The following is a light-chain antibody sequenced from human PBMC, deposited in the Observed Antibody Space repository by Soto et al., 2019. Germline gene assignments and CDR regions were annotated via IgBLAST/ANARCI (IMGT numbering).Light chain of an antibody. V-gene: IGKV3D-20*02. CDR3: QQRTDRPPWT. CDR2: GSS. J-gene: IGKJ1*01. Sequence: EIVLTQSPGTLSLSPGERATLSCRASQSVSSSFLAWYQQTPGQAPRLLIYGSSSRATGIPDRFSGSGSGTDFTLTISSLEPEDFAVYYCQQRTDRPPWTFGQGTKVESK. CDR1: QSVSSSF.